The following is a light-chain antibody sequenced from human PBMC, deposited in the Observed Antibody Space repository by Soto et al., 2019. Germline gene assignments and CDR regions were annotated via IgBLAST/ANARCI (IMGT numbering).Light chain of an antibody. CDR3: QSYDSSLIVSKV. J-gene: IGLJ1*01. CDR1: SSNLGAGYD. V-gene: IGLV1-40*01. CDR2: ANS. Sequence: QSVLTQLPSVSGAPGQRGTISCSGSSSNLGAGYDVQWYRQFPGTAPKLLIYANSVRPSGVPDRFSGSKSGTSASLAITGLQAEDEADYYCQSYDSSLIVSKVFGTGTKVTVL.